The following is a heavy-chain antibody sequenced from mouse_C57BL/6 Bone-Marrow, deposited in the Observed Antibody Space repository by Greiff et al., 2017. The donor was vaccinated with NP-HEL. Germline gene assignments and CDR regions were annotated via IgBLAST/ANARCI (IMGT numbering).Heavy chain of an antibody. CDR3: ARQRDYYPDWYFDV. D-gene: IGHD1-1*01. Sequence: EVMLVESGGDLVKPGGSLKLSCAASGFTFSSYGMSWVRQTPDKRLEWVATISSGGSYTYYPDSVKGRFTISRDNAKNTLYLQMSSLKSEDTAMYYCARQRDYYPDWYFDVWGTGTTVTVSS. J-gene: IGHJ1*03. V-gene: IGHV5-6*01. CDR2: ISSGGSYT. CDR1: GFTFSSYG.